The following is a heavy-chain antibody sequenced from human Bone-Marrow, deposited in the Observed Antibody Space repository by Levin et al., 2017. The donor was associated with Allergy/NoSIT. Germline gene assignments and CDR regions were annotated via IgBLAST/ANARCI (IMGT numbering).Heavy chain of an antibody. J-gene: IGHJ6*03. CDR3: ASDRYCRSTSCYAGDYYYYYMDV. CDR2: IKQDGSEK. D-gene: IGHD2-2*01. V-gene: IGHV3-7*01. CDR1: GFTFSSYW. Sequence: GGSLRLSCAASGFTFSSYWMSWVRQAPGKGLEWVANIKQDGSEKYYVDSVKGRFTISRDNAKNSLYLQMNSLRAEDTAVYYCASDRYCRSTSCYAGDYYYYYMDVWGKGTTVTVSS.